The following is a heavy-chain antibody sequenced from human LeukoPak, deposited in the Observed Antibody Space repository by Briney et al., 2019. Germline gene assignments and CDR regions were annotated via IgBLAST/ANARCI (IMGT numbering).Heavy chain of an antibody. D-gene: IGHD2-2*02. CDR3: ARGTPSYCSSTSCYNAMDY. CDR1: GYTFTSYA. J-gene: IGHJ4*02. V-gene: IGHV1-3*01. Sequence: ASVKVSCKASGYTFTSYAMHWVRQAPGQRLEWMGWINAGNGNTKYSRKFQGRVTITRDTSASTAYMELSSLRSEDTAVYYCARGTPSYCSSTSCYNAMDYWGQGTLVTVSS. CDR2: INAGNGNT.